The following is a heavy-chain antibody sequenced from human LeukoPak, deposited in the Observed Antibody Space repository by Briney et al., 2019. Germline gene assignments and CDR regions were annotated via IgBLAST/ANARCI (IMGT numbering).Heavy chain of an antibody. CDR3: ARAHYYDSSGPNDAFDI. CDR1: GGSISSGDHY. V-gene: IGHV4-30-4*01. J-gene: IGHJ3*02. CDR2: IHDSGST. Sequence: SETLSLTCTVSGGSISSGDHYWSWIRQPPGKGLEWIGYIHDSGSTYYNPSLKSRLAMSVDTSKNQFSLKLSPVTAADTAVYYCARAHYYDSSGPNDAFDIWGQGTMVTVSS. D-gene: IGHD3-22*01.